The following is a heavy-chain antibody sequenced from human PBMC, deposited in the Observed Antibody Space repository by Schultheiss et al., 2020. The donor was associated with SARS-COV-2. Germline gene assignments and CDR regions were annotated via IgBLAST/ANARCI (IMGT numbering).Heavy chain of an antibody. J-gene: IGHJ3*02. CDR1: GGSITGYY. CDR2: IYYSGST. CDR3: ARVRVVATSADAFDI. D-gene: IGHD5-12*01. V-gene: IGHV4-59*01. Sequence: SETLSLTCTVSGGSITGYYWSWIRQPPGKGLEWIGYIYYSGSTNYNPSLKSRVTISVDTSKNQFSLKLSSVTAADTAVYYCARVRVVATSADAFDIWGQGTMVTVSS.